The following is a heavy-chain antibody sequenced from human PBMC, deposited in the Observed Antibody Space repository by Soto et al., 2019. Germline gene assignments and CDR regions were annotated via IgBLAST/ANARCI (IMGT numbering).Heavy chain of an antibody. CDR1: GYSITAGGYY. CDR2: FYSSGSI. V-gene: IGHV4-31*03. D-gene: IGHD6-19*01. Sequence: SETLSLTCFVSGYSITAGGYYWSWIRHHPGKGLEWIGSFYSSGSIIYNPPLRSRVSISGDTSSNQFSMSLTSVTAADTARYYCARMYSSGSGWFHPWGQGTLVTVSS. CDR3: ARMYSSGSGWFHP. J-gene: IGHJ5*02.